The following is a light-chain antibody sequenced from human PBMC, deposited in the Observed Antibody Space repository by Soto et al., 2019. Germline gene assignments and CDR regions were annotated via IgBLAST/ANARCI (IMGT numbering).Light chain of an antibody. V-gene: IGKV3-15*01. CDR3: KQYDAWPFT. Sequence: EIVVTQSPATLSVSPGDRVTLYCRASQSVRSHLAWYRQRPGQTPRLLIYDAWSRATGIQARFSGSGSGTEFVLTIRSLQSEDIAIYYCKQYDAWPFTFGGGTKVDIK. J-gene: IGKJ4*01. CDR2: DAW. CDR1: QSVRSH.